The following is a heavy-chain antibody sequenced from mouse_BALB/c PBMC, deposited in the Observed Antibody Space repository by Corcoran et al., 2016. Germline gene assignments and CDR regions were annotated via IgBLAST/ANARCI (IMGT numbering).Heavy chain of an antibody. V-gene: IGHV3-6*02. CDR1: GYSITSGYY. Sequence: EVQLQEAGPGLVKHSQSLSRTCSFTGYSITSGYYWGWIRQFPGNKLEWMGYISYDGSNNYNPSLKNRISIPRDPSKNQFFLKLNSVTTEDTATYYCARESYYPYAMDYWGQGTSVTVSS. CDR2: ISYDGSN. CDR3: ARESYYPYAMDY. D-gene: IGHD2-12*01. J-gene: IGHJ4*01.